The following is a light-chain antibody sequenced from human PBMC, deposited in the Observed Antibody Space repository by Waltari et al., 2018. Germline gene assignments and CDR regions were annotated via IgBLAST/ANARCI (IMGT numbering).Light chain of an antibody. CDR2: EVS. CDR3: SSYTSSSTPVV. V-gene: IGLV2-14*01. CDR1: SSDGGGYNC. J-gene: IGLJ2*01. Sequence: QSALTQPASVSGSPGQSITISCTGTSSDGGGYNCVPWYQQHPGKAPKLMIYEVSNRPSGVSNRFSGSKSGNTASLTISGLQAEDEADYYCSSYTSSSTPVVFGGGTKLTVL.